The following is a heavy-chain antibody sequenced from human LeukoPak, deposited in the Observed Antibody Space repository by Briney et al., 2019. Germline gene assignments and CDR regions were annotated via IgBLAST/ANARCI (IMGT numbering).Heavy chain of an antibody. Sequence: GGSLRLSCAASGFTFSNAWMSWVRQAPGKGLEWVGRIKSKTDGGTTDYAAPVKGRFTISRDDSKNTLYLQMNSLKTEDTAVYYCTRGEQLWSSFDYWGQGTLVTVSS. CDR2: IKSKTDGGTT. V-gene: IGHV3-15*01. CDR3: TRGEQLWSSFDY. J-gene: IGHJ4*02. D-gene: IGHD5-18*01. CDR1: GFTFSNAW.